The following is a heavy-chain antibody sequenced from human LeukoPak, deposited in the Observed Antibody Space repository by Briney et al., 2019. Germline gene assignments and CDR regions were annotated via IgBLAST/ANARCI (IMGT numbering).Heavy chain of an antibody. CDR1: GGSISSYY. J-gene: IGHJ5*02. V-gene: IGHV4-59*08. CDR2: IYYSGST. CDR3: ARHHQGWFDP. Sequence: PSETLSLTCTVSGGSISSYYWSWIRQPPGKGLEWIGYIYYSGSTNYNPSLKSRVTISVDTSKNQFSLKLSSVTAADTAVYYSARHHQGWFDPWGQGTLVTVSS.